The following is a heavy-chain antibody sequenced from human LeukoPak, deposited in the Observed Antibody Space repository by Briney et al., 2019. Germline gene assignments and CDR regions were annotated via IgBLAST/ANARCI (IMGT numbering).Heavy chain of an antibody. J-gene: IGHJ4*02. CDR3: AKDTDYGDSTAFDY. V-gene: IGHV3-9*01. CDR1: GFTFDDYA. CDR2: ISWNSGSI. Sequence: GGSLRLSRAASGFTFDDYAMHWVRQAPGKGLEWVSGISWNSGSIGYADSVKGRFTISRDNAKNSLYLQMNSLRAEDTALYYCAKDTDYGDSTAFDYWGQGTLVTVSS. D-gene: IGHD4-17*01.